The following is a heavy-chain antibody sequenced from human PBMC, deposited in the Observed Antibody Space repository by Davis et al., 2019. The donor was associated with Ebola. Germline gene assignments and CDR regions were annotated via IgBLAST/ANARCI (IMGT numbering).Heavy chain of an antibody. V-gene: IGHV3-74*01. CDR3: AREGMGGSFDY. J-gene: IGHJ4*02. CDR2: VNSDGSDT. D-gene: IGHD1-26*01. CDR1: GFTFSSYW. Sequence: HTGGSLRLSCAASGFTFSSYWMHWVRQAPGKGLVWVSRVNSDGSDTSYADSVKGRFTISSDNAKNTLYLQMNSLRAEDTAVYYCAREGMGGSFDYWGQGTLVTVSS.